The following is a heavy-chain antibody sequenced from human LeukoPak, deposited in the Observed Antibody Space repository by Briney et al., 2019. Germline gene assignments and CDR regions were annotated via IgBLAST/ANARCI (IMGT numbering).Heavy chain of an antibody. CDR1: GYSFTTYW. D-gene: IGHD6-19*01. V-gene: IGHV5-51*01. CDR2: IYPGDSDI. CDR3: ALLQGGSGWYTGYFNY. J-gene: IGHJ4*03. Sequence: GESLKISCKGSGYSFTTYWVGWVRQMPGKGLEWMGTIYPGDSDIRYSPSFQGQVTISADKSISTAYLQWSSLKASDTAMYYCALLQGGSGWYTGYFNYWGQGTLVTVSS.